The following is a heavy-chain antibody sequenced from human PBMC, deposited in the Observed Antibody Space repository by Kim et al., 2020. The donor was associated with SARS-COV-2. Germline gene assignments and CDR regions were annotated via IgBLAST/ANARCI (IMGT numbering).Heavy chain of an antibody. D-gene: IGHD5-12*01. V-gene: IGHV3-66*01. J-gene: IGHJ6*02. Sequence: GGSLRLSCAASGFTVSSNYMSWVRQAPGKGLEWVSVIYSGGSTYYADSVKGRFTISRDNSKNTLYLQMYSLRAEDTAVYYCARDAWVDGSRSRLGMDVWGQGTTVTGSS. CDR1: GFTVSSNY. CDR2: IYSGGST. CDR3: ARDAWVDGSRSRLGMDV.